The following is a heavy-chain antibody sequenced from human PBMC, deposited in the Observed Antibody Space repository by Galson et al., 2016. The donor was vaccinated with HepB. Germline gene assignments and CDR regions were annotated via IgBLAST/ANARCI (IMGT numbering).Heavy chain of an antibody. CDR3: VRDFGRAIYGSEALDF. D-gene: IGHD3-10*01. V-gene: IGHV3-30*03. CDR2: ISHDGSFL. CDR1: GFPFSDYG. J-gene: IGHJ4*02. Sequence: SLRLSCAGSGFPFSDYGMHWVRQAPGKGLEWVAIISHDGSFLDYADSVTGRFTVSRDNSKNTVELQMSRLRVDDTSVYYCVRDFGRAIYGSEALDFWGQGTLVTVSS.